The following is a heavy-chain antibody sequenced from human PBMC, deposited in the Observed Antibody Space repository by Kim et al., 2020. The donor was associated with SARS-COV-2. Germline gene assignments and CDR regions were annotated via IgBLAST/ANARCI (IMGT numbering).Heavy chain of an antibody. CDR1: GGSISSGGYY. Sequence: SETLSLTCTVSGGSISSGGYYWSWIRQHPGKGLEWIGYIYYSGSTYYNPSLKSRVTISVDTSKNQFSLKLSSVTAADTAVYYCARTDSSGYPHPLYYFDYWGQGTLVTVSS. D-gene: IGHD3-22*01. J-gene: IGHJ4*02. CDR2: IYYSGST. CDR3: ARTDSSGYPHPLYYFDY. V-gene: IGHV4-31*03.